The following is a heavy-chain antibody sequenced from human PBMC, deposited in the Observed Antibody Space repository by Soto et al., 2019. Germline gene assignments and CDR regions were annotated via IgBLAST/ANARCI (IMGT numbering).Heavy chain of an antibody. Sequence: SETLSLTCTVSGGSISSSSYYWGWIRQPPGKGLEWIGSIYYSGSTYYNPSLKSRVTISVDTSKNQFSLKLSSVTAADTAVYYCAIAGDYDYFQHWGQGTLVTVSS. J-gene: IGHJ1*01. CDR1: GGSISSSSYY. D-gene: IGHD4-17*01. CDR3: AIAGDYDYFQH. CDR2: IYYSGST. V-gene: IGHV4-39*01.